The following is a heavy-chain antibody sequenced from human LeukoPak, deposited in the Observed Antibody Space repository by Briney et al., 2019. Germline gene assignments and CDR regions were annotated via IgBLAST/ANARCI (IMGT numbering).Heavy chain of an antibody. V-gene: IGHV4-38-2*02. CDR3: ARGYSSSWYFNWFDP. D-gene: IGHD6-13*01. CDR2: IYHSGST. J-gene: IGHJ5*02. CDR1: GYSISSGYY. Sequence: SETLSLTCTVSGYSISSGYYWGWIRQPPGKGLEWIGSIYHSGSTYYNPSLKSRVTISVDTSKNQFSLKLTSVTAADTAVYYCARGYSSSWYFNWFDPWGQGTLVTISS.